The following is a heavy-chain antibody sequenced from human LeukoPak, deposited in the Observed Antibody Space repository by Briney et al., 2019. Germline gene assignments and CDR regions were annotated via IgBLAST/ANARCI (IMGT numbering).Heavy chain of an antibody. CDR2: SRNKANTYTT. CDR1: GFTFSDHY. CDR3: ARGLYDSSAYYFDC. V-gene: IGHV3-72*01. D-gene: IGHD3-22*01. J-gene: IGHJ4*02. Sequence: PGGSLRLSCAASGFTFSDHYMDWVRQAPGKGLEWVGRSRNKANTYTTEYAASVKGRFIISRDDSKNSLYLQMNSLKTEDTAMYYCARGLYDSSAYYFDCWGQETLVTVSS.